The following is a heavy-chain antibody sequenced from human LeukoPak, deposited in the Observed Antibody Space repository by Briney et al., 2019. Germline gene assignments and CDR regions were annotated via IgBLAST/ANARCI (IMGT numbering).Heavy chain of an antibody. V-gene: IGHV3-33*06. CDR2: IWYDGSNK. D-gene: IGHD6-19*01. CDR1: GFTFSSYS. Sequence: GGSLRLSCAASGFTFSSYSMNWVRQAPGKGLEWVAVIWYDGSNKYYADSVKGRFTISRDNSKNTLYLQMNSLRAEDTAVYYCAKDTRGIAVAGNFDYWGQGTLVTVSS. J-gene: IGHJ4*02. CDR3: AKDTRGIAVAGNFDY.